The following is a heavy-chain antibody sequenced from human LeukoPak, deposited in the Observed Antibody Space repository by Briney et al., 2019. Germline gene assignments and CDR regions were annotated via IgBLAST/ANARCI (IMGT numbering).Heavy chain of an antibody. V-gene: IGHV3-23*01. CDR2: ISGSGITT. Sequence: GGSLRLSCAASGFTFSGYAMNWVRQAPGKGLEWVSSISGSGITTDYADSVKGRFTISRDNSKKTLYLQMHSLRVDDTAVYFCSKRDVMMAPTPYLDYWGQGTLVTVSS. CDR3: SKRDVMMAPTPYLDY. J-gene: IGHJ4*02. CDR1: GFTFSGYA. D-gene: IGHD5-24*01.